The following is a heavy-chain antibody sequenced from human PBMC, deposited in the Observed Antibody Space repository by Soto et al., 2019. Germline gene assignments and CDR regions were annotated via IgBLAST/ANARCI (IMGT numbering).Heavy chain of an antibody. D-gene: IGHD6-13*01. CDR2: IYPCDSDT. V-gene: IGHV5-51*01. Sequence: GESLKISCKGSGYSFTSYWIGWVRQMPGKGLEWMGIIYPCDSDTRYSPSFQGQVTISADKSISTAYLPWSSLKASDTAMYYCARHSSTMTYCMDVWGQGTTVTVSS. CDR3: ARHSSTMTYCMDV. CDR1: GYSFTSYW. J-gene: IGHJ6*02.